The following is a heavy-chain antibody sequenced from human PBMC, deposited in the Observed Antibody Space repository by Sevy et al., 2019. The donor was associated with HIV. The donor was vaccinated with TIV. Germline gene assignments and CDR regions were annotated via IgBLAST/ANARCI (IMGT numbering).Heavy chain of an antibody. V-gene: IGHV3-23*01. CDR2: ISSRGDTT. D-gene: IGHD4-17*01. CDR3: AKDRRYGDIGLFDY. Sequence: GGSLRLSCGASGFTFSSYAMSWVRQAPGKGLEWVSVISSRGDTTYYADSVKGRFTLSRDNSKNTLYLQMNSLRVEDTAVYYCAKDRRYGDIGLFDYWGQGTLVTVSS. J-gene: IGHJ4*02. CDR1: GFTFSSYA.